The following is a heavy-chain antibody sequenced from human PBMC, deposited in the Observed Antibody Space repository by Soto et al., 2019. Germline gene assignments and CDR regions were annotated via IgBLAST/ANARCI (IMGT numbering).Heavy chain of an antibody. CDR1: GFTFRDYY. Sequence: PGGSLRLSCAASGFTFRDYYMSWIRQAPGKGLEWVSIIYSGGNTYYADSVKGRFTISRDSSKNTLFLQMNSLRAEDTAVYYCAREGYGYWIDSWGQGTPVTVSS. CDR3: AREGYGYWIDS. CDR2: IYSGGNT. D-gene: IGHD5-18*01. V-gene: IGHV3-53*01. J-gene: IGHJ4*02.